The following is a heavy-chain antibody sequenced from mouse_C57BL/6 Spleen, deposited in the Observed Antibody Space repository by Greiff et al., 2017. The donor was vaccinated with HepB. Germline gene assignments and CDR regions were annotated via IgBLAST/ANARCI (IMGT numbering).Heavy chain of an antibody. CDR3: ARDGNYAMDY. Sequence: EVQLQQSGPELVKPGASVKISCKASGYTFTDYYMNWVKQSHGKSLEWIGDINPNNGGTSYNQKFKGKATLTVDKSSSTAYMVLRSLTSEDSAVYYCARDGNYAMDYWGQGTSVTVSS. V-gene: IGHV1-26*01. CDR2: INPNNGGT. J-gene: IGHJ4*01. CDR1: GYTFTDYY. D-gene: IGHD2-1*01.